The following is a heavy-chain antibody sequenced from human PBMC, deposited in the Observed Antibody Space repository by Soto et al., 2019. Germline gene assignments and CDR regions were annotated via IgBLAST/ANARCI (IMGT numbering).Heavy chain of an antibody. CDR1: GFTFSSYA. D-gene: IGHD6-19*01. CDR3: ARDRSYSSGWDSEYFQH. Sequence: QVQLVESGGGVVQPGRSLRLSCAASGFTFSSYAMHWVRQAPGKGLEWVAVISYDGSNKYYADSVKGRFTISRDNSKNTLYLQMNSPRAEDTAVYYCARDRSYSSGWDSEYFQHWGQGTLVTVSS. V-gene: IGHV3-30-3*01. J-gene: IGHJ1*01. CDR2: ISYDGSNK.